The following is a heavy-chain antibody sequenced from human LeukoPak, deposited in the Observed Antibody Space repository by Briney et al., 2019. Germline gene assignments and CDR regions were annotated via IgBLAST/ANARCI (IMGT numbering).Heavy chain of an antibody. J-gene: IGHJ5*02. CDR3: ARQPGAGWFDP. Sequence: GESLKISCKGSGYSFTNSWIGWARQMPGKGLEWMAIINPGDSDTRYSPSFQGQVTISADKSISTVYLQWGSLKASDTAMYYCARQPGAGWFDPWGQGTLVTVSS. CDR2: INPGDSDT. CDR1: GYSFTNSW. V-gene: IGHV5-51*01. D-gene: IGHD3-10*01.